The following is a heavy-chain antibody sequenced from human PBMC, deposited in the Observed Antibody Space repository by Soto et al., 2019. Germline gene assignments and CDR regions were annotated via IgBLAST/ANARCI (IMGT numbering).Heavy chain of an antibody. J-gene: IGHJ6*03. CDR1: EFNVSSKY. CDR2: IQSGGTT. Sequence: EVQLVESGGGLVQPGGSLRLYCAASEFNVSSKYMSWVRQAPEKGLELVSLIQSGGTTYYADSVKGRFTMSRDSSKNMLHLQMDSLRAEDTTVYYCARDDILCSGGSCYGVHMDVWGKGTTVTVSS. V-gene: IGHV3-66*01. CDR3: ARDDILCSGGSCYGVHMDV. D-gene: IGHD2-15*01.